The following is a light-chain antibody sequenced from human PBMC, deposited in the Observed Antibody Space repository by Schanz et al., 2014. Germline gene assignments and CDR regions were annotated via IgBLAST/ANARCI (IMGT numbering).Light chain of an antibody. CDR2: GAS. Sequence: EIVLTQSPATLSLSPGERATLSCRASQSVGSNLAWYRQKPGQAPRLLIYGASTRATGLPARFSGSGSGTDFTLTISRLEPEDFAVYYCQYYGTSFWTFGQGTKVEV. CDR1: QSVGSN. J-gene: IGKJ1*01. V-gene: IGKV3-20*01. CDR3: QYYGTSFWT.